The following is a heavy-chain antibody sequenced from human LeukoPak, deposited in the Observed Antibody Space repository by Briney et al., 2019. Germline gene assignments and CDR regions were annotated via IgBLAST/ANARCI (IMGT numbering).Heavy chain of an antibody. CDR1: GYTFISYT. CDR3: ARGGSMVY. V-gene: IGHV1-3*01. J-gene: IGHJ4*02. CDR2: INAGNGNT. Sequence: ASVKVSCKASGYTFISYTLHWVRQAPGQRLEWMGWINAGNGNTKYSQKFQGRVTFTRDTSASTAYMELSSLRSEDTAMYYCARGGSMVYWGQGTLVTVSS. D-gene: IGHD2-2*01.